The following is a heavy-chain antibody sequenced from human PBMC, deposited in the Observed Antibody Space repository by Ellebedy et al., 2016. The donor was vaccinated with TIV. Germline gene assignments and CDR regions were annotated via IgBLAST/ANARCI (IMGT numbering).Heavy chain of an antibody. CDR2: IIPNFGTA. V-gene: IGHV1-69*13. D-gene: IGHD4-17*01. J-gene: IGHJ6*02. Sequence: AASVKVSCKASGGTFSSYAISWVRQAPGQGLEWMGGIIPNFGTANYAQKFQGRVTITADESTSTAYMELSSLRSEDTAVYYCARVETSATRLYGDYDDYYYGMDVWGQGTTVTVSS. CDR1: GGTFSSYA. CDR3: ARVETSATRLYGDYDDYYYGMDV.